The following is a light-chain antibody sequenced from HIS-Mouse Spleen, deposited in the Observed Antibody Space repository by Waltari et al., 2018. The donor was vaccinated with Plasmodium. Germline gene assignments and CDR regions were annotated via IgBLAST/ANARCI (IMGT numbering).Light chain of an antibody. CDR2: QDS. CDR1: PFGDNY. V-gene: IGLV3-1*01. J-gene: IGLJ2*01. CDR3: QAWDSSTVV. Sequence: SSELTQPPPASVSPGPTASITCSGHPFGDNYACWYQQKPGQSPVLVIYQDSKRPSGIPERFSGSNSGNTATLTISGTQAMDEADYYCQAWDSSTVVFGGGTKLTVL.